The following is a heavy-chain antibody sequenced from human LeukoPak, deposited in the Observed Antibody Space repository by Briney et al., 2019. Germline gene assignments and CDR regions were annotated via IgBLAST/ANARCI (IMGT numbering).Heavy chain of an antibody. CDR1: GFTCSNAW. D-gene: IGHD2-2*01. Sequence: GGSLRLSCAASGFTCSNAWMSWVRQAPGKGLEWVGRIKSKTGGGTTDYAAPVKGRFTISRDDSKNTLYLQMNSLKTEDTAVYYCTTFFLGYCSSTSCLADIWGQGTMVTVSS. CDR2: IKSKTGGGTT. V-gene: IGHV3-15*01. J-gene: IGHJ3*02. CDR3: TTFFLGYCSSTSCLADI.